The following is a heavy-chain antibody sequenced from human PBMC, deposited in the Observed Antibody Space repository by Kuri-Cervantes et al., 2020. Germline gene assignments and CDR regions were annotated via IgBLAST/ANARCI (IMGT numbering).Heavy chain of an antibody. V-gene: IGHV3-74*01. CDR2: INSDGSRA. D-gene: IGHD4-17*01. CDR1: GFTFTSHW. J-gene: IGHJ4*02. Sequence: GGSLRLSCVASGFTFTSHWMHWVRQTPGKGLLWVSRINSDGSRANYADSVKGRFTISRDNAKNSLYLQMNSLRAEDTAVYYCARDPYYGDYVKTFDYWGQGTLVTVSS. CDR3: ARDPYYGDYVKTFDY.